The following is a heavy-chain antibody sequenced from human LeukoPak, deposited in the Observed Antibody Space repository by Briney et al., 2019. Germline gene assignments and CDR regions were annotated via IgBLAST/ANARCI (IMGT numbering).Heavy chain of an antibody. J-gene: IGHJ6*03. CDR3: ARDGREEYMDV. Sequence: GGSLRLSCVASGFTFSNYTMNWVRQAPGKGLEWVSYIGSSSRTIYNADSVKGRFTISRDNAKNSLYLQMNSLRAEDTAVYYCARDGREEYMDVWGKGTTVTVSS. V-gene: IGHV3-48*01. CDR2: IGSSSRTI. CDR1: GFTFSNYT.